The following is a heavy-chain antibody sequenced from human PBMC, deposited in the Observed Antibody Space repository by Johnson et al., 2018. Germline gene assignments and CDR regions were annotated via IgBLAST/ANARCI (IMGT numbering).Heavy chain of an antibody. CDR1: GFTFSNAW. D-gene: IGHD1-1*01. Sequence: VQLVQSGGGLVKPGGSLRLSCAASGFTFSNAWMSWVRQAPGKGPEWVGRIKSKTDGGTRDYAAPVKGRFTISRDESKNTLYLQLNTLKTEDTAVYYCTTGRRGAFDIWGQGTMVTVSS. V-gene: IGHV3-15*01. CDR2: IKSKTDGGTR. CDR3: TTGRRGAFDI. J-gene: IGHJ3*02.